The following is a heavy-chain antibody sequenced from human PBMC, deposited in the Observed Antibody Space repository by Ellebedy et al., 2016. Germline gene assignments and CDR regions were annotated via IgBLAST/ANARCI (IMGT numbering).Heavy chain of an antibody. CDR1: GHTLTELS. CDR3: ARDLSMRRITMVRGVIGY. Sequence: ASVKVSCKVSGHTLTELSMHWVRQAPGKGLEWMGGFDPEDGETIYAQKFQGRVTMTEDTSTDTAYMELSSLRSEDTAVYYCARDLSMRRITMVRGVIGYWGQGTLVTVSS. CDR2: FDPEDGET. J-gene: IGHJ4*02. V-gene: IGHV1-24*01. D-gene: IGHD3-10*01.